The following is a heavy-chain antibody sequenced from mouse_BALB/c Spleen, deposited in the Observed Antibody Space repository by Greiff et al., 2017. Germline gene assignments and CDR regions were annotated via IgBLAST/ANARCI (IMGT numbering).Heavy chain of an antibody. CDR3: ASLTTVDAMDY. CDR2: ISSGGSYT. CDR1: GFTFSSYG. V-gene: IGHV5-6*01. J-gene: IGHJ4*01. D-gene: IGHD1-1*01. Sequence: DVHLVESGGDLVKPGGSLKLSCAASGFTFSSYGMSWVRQTPDKRLEWVATISSGGSYTYYPDSVKGRFTISRDNAKNTLYLQMSSLKSEDTAMYYCASLTTVDAMDYWGQGTSVTVSS.